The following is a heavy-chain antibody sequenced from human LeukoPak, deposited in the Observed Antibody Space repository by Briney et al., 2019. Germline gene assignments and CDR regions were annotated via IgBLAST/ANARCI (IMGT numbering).Heavy chain of an antibody. CDR2: TSGSGGST. J-gene: IGHJ4*02. CDR3: AKWGVGATTVQFDY. CDR1: GFTFSSYE. Sequence: GGSLRLPCAASGFTFSSYEMSWVRQAPGKGLEWVSATSGSGGSTYYADSVKGRFTISRDNSNKTLYLQMNSLRAEDTAVYYCAKWGVGATTVQFDYWGQGSLVTVSS. D-gene: IGHD1-26*01. V-gene: IGHV3-23*01.